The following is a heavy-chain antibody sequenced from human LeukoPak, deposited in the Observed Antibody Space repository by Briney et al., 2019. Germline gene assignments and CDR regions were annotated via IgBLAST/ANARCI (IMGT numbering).Heavy chain of an antibody. CDR2: ISGSGGST. CDR1: GFTFSSYA. Sequence: GGSLRLSCAASGFTFSSYAMSWVRQAPGKGLEWVSAISGSGGSTYYADSVKGRFTISRDNSKNTLYLQMNSLRAEDTAVYYCARGPRPRNFPRYCSSTSCYPDLDYWGQGTLVTVSS. V-gene: IGHV3-23*01. D-gene: IGHD2-2*01. CDR3: ARGPRPRNFPRYCSSTSCYPDLDY. J-gene: IGHJ4*02.